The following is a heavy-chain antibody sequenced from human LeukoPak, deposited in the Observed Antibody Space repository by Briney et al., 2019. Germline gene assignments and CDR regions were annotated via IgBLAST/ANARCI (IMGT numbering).Heavy chain of an antibody. Sequence: GGSLRLSCAASGFTFSSYAMSWVRQAPGKGLEWVSAISGSGIGTYNADSVKGRFTISRDNSKNTLYLQMNNLRAEDTAVYYCAKGPTYYYDSSGAYFDNWGQGTLVTVS. CDR1: GFTFSSYA. V-gene: IGHV3-23*01. D-gene: IGHD3-22*01. CDR3: AKGPTYYYDSSGAYFDN. CDR2: ISGSGIGT. J-gene: IGHJ4*02.